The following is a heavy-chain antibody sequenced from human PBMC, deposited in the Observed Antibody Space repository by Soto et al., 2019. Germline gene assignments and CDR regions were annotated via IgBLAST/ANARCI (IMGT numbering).Heavy chain of an antibody. D-gene: IGHD2-2*01. Sequence: LRLSCAASGFTFSSYWMSWVRQAPGKGLEWVANIKQDGSEKYYVDSVKGRFTISRDNAKNSLYLQMNSLRAEDTAVYYCARDSCSSTSCFYYYYYGMDVWGQGTTVTVSS. CDR2: IKQDGSEK. CDR3: ARDSCSSTSCFYYYYYGMDV. J-gene: IGHJ6*02. V-gene: IGHV3-7*03. CDR1: GFTFSSYW.